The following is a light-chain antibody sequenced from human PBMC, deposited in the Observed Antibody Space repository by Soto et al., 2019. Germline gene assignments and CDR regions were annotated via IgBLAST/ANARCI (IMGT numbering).Light chain of an antibody. CDR2: DTS. J-gene: IGKJ4*01. CDR3: QQYGYSPLT. Sequence: EIVLTQSPGTLSLSPGAGATLSCRASQSGSTYFLAWYQQKPGQPPRLLIYDTSNRATGIPDRFSGSGSGTDFTLTISRLEPEDFAVYYCQQYGYSPLTFGGGTKVEIK. CDR1: QSGSTYF. V-gene: IGKV3-20*01.